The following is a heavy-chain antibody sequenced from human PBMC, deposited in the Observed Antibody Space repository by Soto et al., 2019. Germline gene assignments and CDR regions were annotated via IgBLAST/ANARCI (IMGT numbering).Heavy chain of an antibody. Sequence: ASVKVSCKASGYTFTSYYMHWVRQAPGQGLEWMGIINPSGGSTSYAQKFQGRVTMTRDTSTSTVYMELSSLRSEDTAVYYCARKRSGGSCYYYGMDVWGQGTTVTAP. CDR3: ARKRSGGSCYYYGMDV. CDR1: GYTFTSYY. J-gene: IGHJ6*02. V-gene: IGHV1-46*01. CDR2: INPSGGST. D-gene: IGHD2-15*01.